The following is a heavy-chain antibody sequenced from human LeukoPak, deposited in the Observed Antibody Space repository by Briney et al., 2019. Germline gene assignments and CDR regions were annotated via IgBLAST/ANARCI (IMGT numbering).Heavy chain of an antibody. V-gene: IGHV1-69*01. D-gene: IGHD5-12*01. CDR1: GGTFSSYA. CDR2: IIPIFGTA. CDR3: ARVGYSGYEIDY. Sequence: ASVKVSCKASGGTFSSYAISWVRQAPGQGLEWMGGIIPIFGTANYAQKFQGRVTITADESTSTAYMELSSLRSEDTAVYYCARVGYSGYEIDYWGQGTLVTVSS. J-gene: IGHJ4*02.